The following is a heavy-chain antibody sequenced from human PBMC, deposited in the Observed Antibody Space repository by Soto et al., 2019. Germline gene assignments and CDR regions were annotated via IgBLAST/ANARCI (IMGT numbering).Heavy chain of an antibody. J-gene: IGHJ4*02. CDR3: GRDRGGNYYGGFDY. V-gene: IGHV3-74*01. Sequence: PGGSLRLSCATSGFAFTNYWMHRVRQVPGKGLQWLSRINSDGSIIDYADSVKDRFTISRDNAKNTLYLQMDSLRAEDTAVFYCGRDRGGNYYGGFDYWGQGTLVTVSS. D-gene: IGHD2-15*01. CDR2: INSDGSII. CDR1: GFAFTNYW.